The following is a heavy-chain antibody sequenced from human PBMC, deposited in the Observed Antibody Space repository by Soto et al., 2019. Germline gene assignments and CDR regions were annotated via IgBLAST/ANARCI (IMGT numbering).Heavy chain of an antibody. CDR2: IFPSDSDT. Sequence: PGESLKISCRTSGYRFTSYWIAWVRQMPGKGLEWMGIIFPSDSDTRYSSSFQGQVTISADRSTSTVFLQWASLKASDTAVYFCARKVKSGYFKLLNPWGQGTLVPSPQ. D-gene: IGHD3-22*01. CDR3: ARKVKSGYFKLLNP. J-gene: IGHJ5*02. CDR1: GYRFTSYW. V-gene: IGHV5-51*01.